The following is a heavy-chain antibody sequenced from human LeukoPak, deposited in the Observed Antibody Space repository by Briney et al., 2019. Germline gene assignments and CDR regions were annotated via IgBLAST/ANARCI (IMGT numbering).Heavy chain of an antibody. CDR3: AKDPNGDYVGAFDF. V-gene: IGHV3-23*01. CDR2: IRAGGDNT. CDR1: GFTFRNYA. D-gene: IGHD4-17*01. J-gene: IGHJ4*02. Sequence: GGSLRLSCAASGFTFRNYAMMWVRQAPGKGLELVSRIRAGGDNTYYADSVTGRFTISRDNSKNTLFLQMNSLRAEDTAVYYCAKDPNGDYVGAFDFWGQGMMVSVSS.